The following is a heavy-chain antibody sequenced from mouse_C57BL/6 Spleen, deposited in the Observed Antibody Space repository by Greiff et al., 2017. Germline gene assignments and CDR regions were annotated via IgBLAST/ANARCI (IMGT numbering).Heavy chain of an antibody. CDR3: AGHYGSRAPYAMDY. CDR2: IHPNSGST. D-gene: IGHD1-1*01. V-gene: IGHV1-64*01. Sequence: VQLQESGAELVKPGASVKLSCKASGYTFTSYWMHWVKQRPGQGLEWIGMIHPNSGSTNYNEKFKSKATLTVDKSSSTAYMQLSSLTSEDSAVYYCAGHYGSRAPYAMDYWGQGTSVTVSS. CDR1: GYTFTSYW. J-gene: IGHJ4*01.